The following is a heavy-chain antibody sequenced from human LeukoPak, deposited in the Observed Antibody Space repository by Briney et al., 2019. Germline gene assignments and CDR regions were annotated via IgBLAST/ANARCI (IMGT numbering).Heavy chain of an antibody. Sequence: GGSLRLSCAASGFTFSSNAMSWVRQAPGKGLEWVSTISGSGGSTYYADSVKGRFTIPRDNSKNTLYLQMNSLRAEDTAVYYCAKYGSSNPANYYYYGMDVWGQGTTVTVSS. CDR1: GFTFSSNA. V-gene: IGHV3-23*01. J-gene: IGHJ6*02. CDR3: AKYGSSNPANYYYYGMDV. D-gene: IGHD6-13*01. CDR2: ISGSGGST.